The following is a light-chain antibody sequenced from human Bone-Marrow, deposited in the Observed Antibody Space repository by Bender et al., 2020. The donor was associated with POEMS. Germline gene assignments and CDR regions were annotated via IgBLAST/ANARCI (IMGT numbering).Light chain of an antibody. CDR3: SSYADNNKPGV. J-gene: IGLJ3*02. V-gene: IGLV2-8*01. CDR1: SSDVGGYNY. CDR2: EVT. Sequence: QSVLTQPASVSGSPGQSITISCTGTSSDVGGYNYVSWYQQHPGKAPKLIIYEVTKRPSGVPDRFSGSKSGNTASLTVSGLQAEDEADYYCSSYADNNKPGVFGGGTKVTVL.